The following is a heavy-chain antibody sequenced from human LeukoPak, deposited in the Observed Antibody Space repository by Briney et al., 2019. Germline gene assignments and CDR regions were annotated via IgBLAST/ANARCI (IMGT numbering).Heavy chain of an antibody. Sequence: GGSLRLSCAASGFIFTNYFMSWVRQAPGKGLEWVANIKEDGTETYYVDSVKGRFTISRDNAKNSLYLQMNSLRVEDTAVYYCAKEGRSLQTYWGQGTLVTVSS. J-gene: IGHJ4*02. D-gene: IGHD5-24*01. CDR1: GFIFTNYF. V-gene: IGHV3-7*03. CDR2: IKEDGTET. CDR3: AKEGRSLQTY.